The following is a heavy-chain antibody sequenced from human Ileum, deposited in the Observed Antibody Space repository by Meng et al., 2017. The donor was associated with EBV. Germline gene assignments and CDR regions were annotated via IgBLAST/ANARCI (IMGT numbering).Heavy chain of an antibody. V-gene: IGHV4-39*01. CDR2: IYYSGRT. Sequence: QLQRQESGPGLVKPSEPLSLTCTVSGGPINSSSYYWGWIRQPPGKGLEWIGSIYYSGRTYYNPSLKSRVTISVDTSKNQFSLKLSSVTAADTAVYYCARPIAAAGWFDPWGQGTLVTVSS. D-gene: IGHD6-13*01. CDR1: GGPINSSSYY. CDR3: ARPIAAAGWFDP. J-gene: IGHJ5*02.